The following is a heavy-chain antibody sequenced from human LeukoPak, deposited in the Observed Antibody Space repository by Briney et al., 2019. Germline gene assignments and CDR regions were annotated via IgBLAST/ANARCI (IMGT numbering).Heavy chain of an antibody. V-gene: IGHV4-39*01. CDR3: ARQTTVVTGAPFFDY. J-gene: IGHJ4*02. CDR2: IYYSGST. CDR1: GGSISSSSYY. D-gene: IGHD4-23*01. Sequence: SETLSLTCTVSGGSISSSSYYWGWIRQPPGKGLEWIGSIYYSGSTYYNPSLKSRVTISVDTSKNQFSLKLSFVTAADTAVYYCARQTTVVTGAPFFDYWGQGTLVTVSS.